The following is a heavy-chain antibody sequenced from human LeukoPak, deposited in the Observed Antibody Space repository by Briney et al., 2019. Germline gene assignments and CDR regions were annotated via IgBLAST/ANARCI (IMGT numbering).Heavy chain of an antibody. Sequence: GRSLRLSCAASGFTFDDYAMHWVRQAPGKGLEWVSGISWNSGSIGYADSVKGRFTISRDNAKNSLYLQMNSLRAEDTALYYCAKRHMVMDAFDIWGQGTMVTVSS. CDR1: GFTFDDYA. J-gene: IGHJ3*02. CDR3: AKRHMVMDAFDI. D-gene: IGHD2/OR15-2a*01. V-gene: IGHV3-9*01. CDR2: ISWNSGSI.